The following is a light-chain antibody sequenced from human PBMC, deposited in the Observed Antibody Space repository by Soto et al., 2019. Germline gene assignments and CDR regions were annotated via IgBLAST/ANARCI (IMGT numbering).Light chain of an antibody. J-gene: IGLJ2*01. CDR2: EGS. V-gene: IGLV2-23*01. CDR3: CSYAGSSTVV. Sequence: QSALTQPASVSGAPGQSITISCTGTSSDVGSYHLVSWYQQHPGKAPKLMIYEGSKRPSGVSNRFSGSKSGNTAPLTISGLHAEDEANYYCCSYAGSSTVVFGGGTKLTVL. CDR1: SSDVGSYHL.